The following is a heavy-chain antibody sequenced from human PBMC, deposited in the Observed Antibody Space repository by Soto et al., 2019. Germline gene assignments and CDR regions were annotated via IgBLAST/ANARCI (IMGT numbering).Heavy chain of an antibody. CDR3: ARWHTADGTGWFDP. Sequence: GSGKVCSKSSGYPFTSYGTSWVRQAPGQGLEWMGWISAYNGNTNYAQKLHARVTMTTDTSTSTAYMELRSLRSYDTAVYYCARWHTADGTGWFDPWGQGTLVTVSS. CDR1: GYPFTSYG. D-gene: IGHD6-13*01. CDR2: ISAYNGNT. V-gene: IGHV1-18*01. J-gene: IGHJ5*02.